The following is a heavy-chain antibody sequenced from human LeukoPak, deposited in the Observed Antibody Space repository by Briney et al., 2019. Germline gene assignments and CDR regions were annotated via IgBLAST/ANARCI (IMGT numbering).Heavy chain of an antibody. CDR3: ARDVDLWSGYYGGTHSNYYYYKGMDV. J-gene: IGHJ6*02. CDR1: GYALTTYG. CDR2: INTRIVNT. Sequence: ASVKVSCKASGYALTTYGISWVRQAPGQGLGWMGWINTRIVNTDYAQNFRDRVTMTTDTSTSTAYMELRSLRSDDTGIYYCARDVDLWSGYYGGTHSNYYYYKGMDVWGQGTTVTVTS. V-gene: IGHV1-18*04. D-gene: IGHD3-3*01.